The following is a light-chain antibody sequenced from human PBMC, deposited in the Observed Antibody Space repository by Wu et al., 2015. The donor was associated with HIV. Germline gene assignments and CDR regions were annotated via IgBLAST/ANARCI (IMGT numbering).Light chain of an antibody. V-gene: IGKV1-5*03. Sequence: DIQMTQSPSALSASVGDRVTITCRASQTISNWMAWYQQKPGKAPKLLIYKASDLQSGVPSRFSGSGYGTEFTLTISNLQPDDFATYYCQQYDSNLYTFGQGTKLQIK. CDR3: QQYDSNLYT. CDR1: QTISNW. CDR2: KAS. J-gene: IGKJ2*01.